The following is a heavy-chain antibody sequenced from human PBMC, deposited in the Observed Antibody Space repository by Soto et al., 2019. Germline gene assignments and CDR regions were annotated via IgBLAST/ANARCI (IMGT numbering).Heavy chain of an antibody. CDR1: GFTFDDYG. CDR3: ARSQGERDYSLGHAFDI. CDR2: INWNGGST. J-gene: IGHJ3*02. D-gene: IGHD4-4*01. Sequence: GGSLRLSCAASGFTFDDYGMSWVRQAPGKGLEWVSFINWNGGSTGYADSVKGRLTISRDNAKNSLYLQMNSLRAEDTALYHCARSQGERDYSLGHAFDIWGQGTMCTVSS. V-gene: IGHV3-20*01.